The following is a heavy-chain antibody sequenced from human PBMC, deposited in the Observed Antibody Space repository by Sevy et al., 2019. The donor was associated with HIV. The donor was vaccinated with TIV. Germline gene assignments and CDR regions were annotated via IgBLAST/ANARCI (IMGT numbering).Heavy chain of an antibody. V-gene: IGHV4-59*01. CDR3: ARASGQSTSSCYFDF. J-gene: IGHJ4*02. D-gene: IGHD6-6*01. CDR1: GDSISSYY. Sequence: SETLSLTCTVSGDSISSYYWSWMRQPPGKGLEWIGYIHYSGSTNYNPSLKSRVTISVDTSKSQFSLNLNSVTAADTAVYFSARASGQSTSSCYFDFWGQGTLVTVSS. CDR2: IHYSGST.